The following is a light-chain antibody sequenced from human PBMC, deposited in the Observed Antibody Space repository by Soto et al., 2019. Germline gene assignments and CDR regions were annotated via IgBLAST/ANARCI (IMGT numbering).Light chain of an antibody. CDR3: KQGTHWRRT. J-gene: IGKJ1*01. Sequence: DVVLTQSPLSLPVNFGQPASISCRSSKSLVYSDGNTHLSWFHQRPGQSPRRLIYRVSSRDSGVADRISSSGSGTDFTLAISRVEAEDVGIYFCKQGTHWRRTFGQGTKVEV. V-gene: IGKV2-30*01. CDR2: RVS. CDR1: KSLVYSDGNTH.